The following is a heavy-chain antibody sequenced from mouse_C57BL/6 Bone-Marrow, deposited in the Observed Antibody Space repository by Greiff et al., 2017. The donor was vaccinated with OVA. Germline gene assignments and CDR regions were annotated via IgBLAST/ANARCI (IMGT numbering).Heavy chain of an antibody. V-gene: IGHV1-69*01. CDR2: IDPSDSYT. D-gene: IGHD2-4*01. CDR3: AREGLRSFAY. J-gene: IGHJ3*01. Sequence: QVQLQQPGAELVMPGASVKLSCKASGYTFTSYWMHWVKQRPGQGLEWIGEIDPSDSYTNYNQKFKGKSTLTVDKSSSTAYMQLSSRTSEDSAVYYCAREGLRSFAYWGQGTLVTVSA. CDR1: GYTFTSYW.